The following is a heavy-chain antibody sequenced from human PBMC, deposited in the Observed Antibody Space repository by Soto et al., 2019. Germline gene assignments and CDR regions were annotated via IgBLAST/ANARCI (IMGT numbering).Heavy chain of an antibody. CDR3: ARLGYYGSGSYSGKFDY. CDR2: ISAYNGNT. J-gene: IGHJ4*02. Sequence: QVQLVQSGAEVKKPGASVKVSCKASGYTFTSYGISWVRQAPGQGLEWMGWISAYNGNTNYAQKLQGRVTMTTDTSXSXXYMELRSLRSDDTAVYYCARLGYYGSGSYSGKFDYWGQGTLVTVSS. CDR1: GYTFTSYG. V-gene: IGHV1-18*01. D-gene: IGHD3-10*01.